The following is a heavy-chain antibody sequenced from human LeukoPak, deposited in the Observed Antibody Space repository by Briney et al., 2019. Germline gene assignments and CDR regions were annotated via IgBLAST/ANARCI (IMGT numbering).Heavy chain of an antibody. D-gene: IGHD6-19*01. CDR1: GYTFTSYY. CDR2: ISPSGGST. V-gene: IGHV1-46*01. CDR3: ARVRDSGWYDY. Sequence: ASVKVPCKASGYTFTSYYIHWVRQAPGQGLEWMGTISPSGGSTTYAQKFQGRVTMTRDTSTSTVYMELSSLRSEDTAVHYCARVRDSGWYDYWGQGTLGTVSS. J-gene: IGHJ4*02.